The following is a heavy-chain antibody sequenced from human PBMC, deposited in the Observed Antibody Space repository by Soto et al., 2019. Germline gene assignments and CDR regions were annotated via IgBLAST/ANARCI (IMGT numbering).Heavy chain of an antibody. J-gene: IGHJ4*02. D-gene: IGHD6-19*01. CDR3: ARHALNGDGWRHYFDY. CDR1: GGSISSGDYY. CDR2: IYYSGST. V-gene: IGHV4-30-4*01. Sequence: SETLSLTCTVSGGSISSGDYYWSWIRQPPGKGLEWIGYIYYSGSTYYNPSLKSRVTISVDTSKKQISLKLTSVTAADTAVYYCARHALNGDGWRHYFDYWGQGTLVTVSS.